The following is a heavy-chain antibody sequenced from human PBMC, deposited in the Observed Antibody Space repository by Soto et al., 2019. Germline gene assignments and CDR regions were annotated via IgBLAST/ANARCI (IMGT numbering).Heavy chain of an antibody. Sequence: GGSLRLSCAASGFTFISYAMHWVRQAPGKGLEWVAIISYDGSKKFYADSVKGRFTISRDNSKNTLYLQMNSLRAEDTALYYCARENYGDYYFDYWGQGTPVTVSS. J-gene: IGHJ4*02. CDR3: ARENYGDYYFDY. CDR2: ISYDGSKK. D-gene: IGHD4-17*01. V-gene: IGHV3-30-3*01. CDR1: GFTFISYA.